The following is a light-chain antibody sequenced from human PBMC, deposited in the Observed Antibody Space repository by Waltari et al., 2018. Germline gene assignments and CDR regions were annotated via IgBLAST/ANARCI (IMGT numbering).Light chain of an antibody. Sequence: EMLLTQPPAPLSFSPGERPTPSCRASQSVSGSYFAWYQQKPGQAPRLLIYGASNRATGIPDRFSGSGSGTDFTLTISRLEPEDFAVYYCQQYGSSPGTFGQGTKVET. J-gene: IGKJ1*01. CDR2: GAS. CDR3: QQYGSSPGT. CDR1: QSVSGSY. V-gene: IGKV3-20*01.